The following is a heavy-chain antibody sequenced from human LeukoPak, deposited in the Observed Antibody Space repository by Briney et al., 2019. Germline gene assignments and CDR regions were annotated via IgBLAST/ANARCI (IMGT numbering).Heavy chain of an antibody. CDR1: GFTFSGSA. D-gene: IGHD3-16*01. J-gene: IGHJ3*02. CDR3: TASRGVWGALDAWDDAFDI. CDR2: IRSKANSYAT. Sequence: GGSLRLSCAASGFTFSGSAMHWVRQASGKGLEWVGRIRSKANSYATAYAASVKGRFTISRDDSKNTAYLQMNSLKTEDTAVYYCTASRGVWGALDAWDDAFDIWGQGAMVTVSS. V-gene: IGHV3-73*01.